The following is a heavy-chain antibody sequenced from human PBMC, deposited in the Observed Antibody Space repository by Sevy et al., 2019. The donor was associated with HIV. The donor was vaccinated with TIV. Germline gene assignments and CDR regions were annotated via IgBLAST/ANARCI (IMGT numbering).Heavy chain of an antibody. CDR3: ARVDEQRWLRLYYFDY. D-gene: IGHD5-12*01. CDR2: ISYDGSNK. Sequence: GSLRLSCAASGFTFSNYAMHWVRQAPGKGLEWVAVISYDGSNKYYADSVKGRFTISRDNSKNTRYLQMNSLRAEDTAVYYCARVDEQRWLRLYYFDYWGQGTLVTVSS. CDR1: GFTFSNYA. J-gene: IGHJ4*02. V-gene: IGHV3-30*04.